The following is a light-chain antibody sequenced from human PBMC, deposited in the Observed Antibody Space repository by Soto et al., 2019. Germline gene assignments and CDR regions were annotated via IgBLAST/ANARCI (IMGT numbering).Light chain of an antibody. CDR2: WAS. V-gene: IGKV4-1*01. CDR3: QQYINAPQT. Sequence: DIVMTQSPDSLAVSLGERATINCKSSQSVLYSPNNKNYLAWYQQKPGQPPKLLVYWASTRESGVPDRFSGSGSEKDFTLTINSRQAEDVAVYYCQQYINAPQTFGQGTKVEIK. CDR1: QSVLYSPNNKNY. J-gene: IGKJ1*01.